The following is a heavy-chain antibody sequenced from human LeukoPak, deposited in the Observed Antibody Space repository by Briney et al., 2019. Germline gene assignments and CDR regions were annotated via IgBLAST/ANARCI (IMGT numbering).Heavy chain of an antibody. CDR3: ATEGSITGTFRLFDY. J-gene: IGHJ4*02. D-gene: IGHD1-7*01. V-gene: IGHV1-24*01. CDR2: FDPEDGET. CDR1: GYTLTELS. Sequence: ASVKVSCKVSGYTLTELSMHWVRQAPGKGLEWMGGFDPEDGETIYAQKFQGRVTMTEDTSTDTAYMELSSLRSEDTAVDYCATEGSITGTFRLFDYWGQGTLVTVSS.